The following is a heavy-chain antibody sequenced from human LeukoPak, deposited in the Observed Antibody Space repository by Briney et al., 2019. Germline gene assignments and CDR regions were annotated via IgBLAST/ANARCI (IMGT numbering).Heavy chain of an antibody. J-gene: IGHJ6*02. D-gene: IGHD2-2*01. CDR3: ALGYCSSTSCSDYYYYYGMGV. CDR1: GYTFTSYG. Sequence: ASVKVSCKASGYTFTSYGISWVRQAPGQGLEWMGWISAYNGNTNYAQKLQGRVTMTTDTSTSTAYMELRSLRSDDTAVYYCALGYCSSTSCSDYYYYYGMGVWGQGTTVTVSS. V-gene: IGHV1-18*01. CDR2: ISAYNGNT.